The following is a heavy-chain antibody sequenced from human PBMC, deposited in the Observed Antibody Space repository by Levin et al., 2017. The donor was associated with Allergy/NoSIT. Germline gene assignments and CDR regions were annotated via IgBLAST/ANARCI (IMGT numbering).Heavy chain of an antibody. CDR2: INHSGST. J-gene: IGHJ3*02. CDR3: ARATPTDCSGGSCYSTFRAFDI. CDR1: GGSFSGYY. D-gene: IGHD2-15*01. V-gene: IGHV4-34*01. Sequence: SETLSLTCAVYGGSFSGYYWSWIRQPPGKGLEWMGEINHSGSTNYNPSLKSRGTISVDTSKNQFSLKLSSVTAADTAVYYCARATPTDCSGGSCYSTFRAFDIWGQGTMVTVSS.